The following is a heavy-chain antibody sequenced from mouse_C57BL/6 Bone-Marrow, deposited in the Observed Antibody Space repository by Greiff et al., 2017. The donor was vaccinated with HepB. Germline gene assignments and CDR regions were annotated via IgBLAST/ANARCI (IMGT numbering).Heavy chain of an antibody. J-gene: IGHJ3*01. CDR1: GFTFSSYG. V-gene: IGHV5-6*01. D-gene: IGHD1-1*01. CDR2: ISSGGSYT. Sequence: EVKLMESGGDLVKPGGSLKLSCAASGFTFSSYGMSWVRQTPDKRLEWVATISSGGSYTYYPDSVKGRFTISRDNAKNTLYLQRSSLQSEDTAMYYCARQGGTTVVDWGQGTLVTVSA. CDR3: ARQGGTTVVD.